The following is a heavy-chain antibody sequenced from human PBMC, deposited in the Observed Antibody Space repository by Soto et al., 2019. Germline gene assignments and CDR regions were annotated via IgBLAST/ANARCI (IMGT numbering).Heavy chain of an antibody. V-gene: IGHV4-61*08. CDR2: TLYSGSP. CDR3: ARHDYYHRTFDI. Sequence: SDSLSLTCRCSGGSVGAGAYYWSWIRQPPGKGLEWIGYTLYSGSPNYNPSLQSLQSRVTISVDTSRNQFSLRLTSVTAADTALYYCARHDYYHRTFDIWGQGTLVTVS. CDR1: GGSVGAGAYY. J-gene: IGHJ3*02. D-gene: IGHD3-9*01.